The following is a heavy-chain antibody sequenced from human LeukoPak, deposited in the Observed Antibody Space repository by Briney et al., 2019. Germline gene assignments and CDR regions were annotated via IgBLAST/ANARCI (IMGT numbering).Heavy chain of an antibody. Sequence: GGSLRLSCAASGFTFSSFWMSWVRQAPGKGLEWVANIKQDGSNKYYVDSVKGRFTISRDNAKNSLYLQMNSLRAEDTAVYYCARDWQQLAFDYWGQGTLVTVSS. CDR1: GFTFSSFW. V-gene: IGHV3-7*05. CDR3: ARDWQQLAFDY. D-gene: IGHD6-13*01. J-gene: IGHJ4*02. CDR2: IKQDGSNK.